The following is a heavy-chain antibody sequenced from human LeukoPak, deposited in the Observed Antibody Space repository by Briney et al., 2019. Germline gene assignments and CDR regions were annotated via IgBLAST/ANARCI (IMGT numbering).Heavy chain of an antibody. CDR3: ARDGAVAGENYYYYYMDV. J-gene: IGHJ6*03. Sequence: SETLSLTCTVSGGSISSYYWSWIRQPAGKGLEWIGRIYTSGSTNYNPSLKSRVTMSVDTSKNQFSLKLSSVTAADTAVYYCARDGAVAGENYYYYYMDVWGKGTTVTVSS. V-gene: IGHV4-4*07. CDR2: IYTSGST. D-gene: IGHD6-19*01. CDR1: GGSISSYY.